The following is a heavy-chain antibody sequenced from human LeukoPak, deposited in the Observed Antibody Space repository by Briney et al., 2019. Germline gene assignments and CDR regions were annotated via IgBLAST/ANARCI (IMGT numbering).Heavy chain of an antibody. Sequence: GGSLRLSCTTSKFTFMSYAMYWVRQAPGKGLEWLSTIGSAGGSIFYADSVKGRFTISRDNSKSTLFLQMDSLRVEDTALYYCAKRGEVSTYYYFESWGQGALVTVSS. J-gene: IGHJ4*02. CDR2: IGSAGGSI. CDR1: KFTFMSYA. D-gene: IGHD2/OR15-2a*01. V-gene: IGHV3-23*01. CDR3: AKRGEVSTYYYFES.